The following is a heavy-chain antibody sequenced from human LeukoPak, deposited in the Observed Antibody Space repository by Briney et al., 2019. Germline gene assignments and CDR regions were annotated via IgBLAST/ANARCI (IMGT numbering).Heavy chain of an antibody. D-gene: IGHD3-22*01. J-gene: IGHJ5*02. Sequence: ASVKVSCKASGYTFTSYDINWVRQATGQGLEWMGWMNPNSGNTGYAQKFQGRVTMTRNTSISTAYMELSSLRSEDTAVYYCARGSYYDSSGSGWFDPWGQGTLVTVSS. V-gene: IGHV1-8*01. CDR2: MNPNSGNT. CDR3: ARGSYYDSSGSGWFDP. CDR1: GYTFTSYD.